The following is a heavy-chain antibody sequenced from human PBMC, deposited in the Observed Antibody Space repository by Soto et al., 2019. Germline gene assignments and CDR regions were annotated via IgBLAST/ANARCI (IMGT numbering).Heavy chain of an antibody. V-gene: IGHV3-33*01. CDR3: ARDWGKVPLDP. Sequence: QVQLVESGGGVVQPGRSLRLSCAASGFTFSSYGMHWVRQAPGKGLEWVAVIWYDGSNKYYADSVKGRFIISRDNSKNTLYLQMNSLRAEDTAVYYCARDWGKVPLDPWGQGTLVTVSS. J-gene: IGHJ5*02. CDR1: GFTFSSYG. D-gene: IGHD3-16*01. CDR2: IWYDGSNK.